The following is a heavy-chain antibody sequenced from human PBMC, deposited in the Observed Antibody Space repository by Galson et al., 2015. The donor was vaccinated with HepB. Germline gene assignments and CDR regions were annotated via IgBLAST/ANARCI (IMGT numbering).Heavy chain of an antibody. D-gene: IGHD3-3*01. CDR2: IYSGGST. CDR3: ARQYYDFWSGYSN. J-gene: IGHJ4*02. V-gene: IGHV3-66*04. Sequence: SLRLSCAASGFTVSSNYMSWVRQAPGKGLEWVSVIYSGGSTYYADSVKGRFTISRDNSKNTLYLQMNSLRAEDTAVYYCARQYYDFWSGYSNWGQETLVTVSS. CDR1: GFTVSSNY.